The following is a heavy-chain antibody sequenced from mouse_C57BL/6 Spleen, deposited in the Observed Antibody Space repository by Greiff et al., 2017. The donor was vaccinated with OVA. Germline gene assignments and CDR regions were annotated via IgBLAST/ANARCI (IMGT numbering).Heavy chain of an antibody. CDR2: IRSKSNNYAT. CDR1: GFSFNTYA. CDR3: VRQGSSYYFDY. V-gene: IGHV10-1*01. D-gene: IGHD1-1*01. Sequence: EVKLMESGGGLVQPKGSLKLSCAASGFSFNTYAMNWVRQAPGKGLEWVARIRSKSNNYATYYADSVKDRFTISRDDSESMLYLQMNNLKTEDTAMYYCVRQGSSYYFDYWGQGTTLTVSS. J-gene: IGHJ2*01.